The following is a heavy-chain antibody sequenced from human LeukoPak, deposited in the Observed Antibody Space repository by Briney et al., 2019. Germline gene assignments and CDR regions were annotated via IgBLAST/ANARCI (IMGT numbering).Heavy chain of an antibody. Sequence: SETLSLTCTVSGGSLRSSGHWWVWIRQPPGTGLEWIGSIHYSGKVYYNPSLKSRVTTSVDTSTDQFSLRLSSATAADTAIYYCARQSGDQSSAWYFDAWGQGTLVTVSS. D-gene: IGHD6-19*01. CDR1: GGSLRSSGHW. J-gene: IGHJ4*02. CDR2: IHYSGKV. V-gene: IGHV4-39*01. CDR3: ARQSGDQSSAWYFDA.